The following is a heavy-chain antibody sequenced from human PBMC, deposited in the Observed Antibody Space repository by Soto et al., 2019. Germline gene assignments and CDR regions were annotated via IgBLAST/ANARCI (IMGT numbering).Heavy chain of an antibody. CDR3: ARIGDGDYVPGKSYYYSYMDV. J-gene: IGHJ6*03. V-gene: IGHV4-39*01. CDR1: GGSISSSSYY. CDR2: IYYSGST. D-gene: IGHD4-17*01. Sequence: PSETLSLTCTVSGGSISSSSYYWGWIRQPPGKGLEWIGSIYYSGSTYYNPSLKSRVTISVDTSKNQFSLKLSSVTAADTAVYYCARIGDGDYVPGKSYYYSYMDVWGKGTTVTVSS.